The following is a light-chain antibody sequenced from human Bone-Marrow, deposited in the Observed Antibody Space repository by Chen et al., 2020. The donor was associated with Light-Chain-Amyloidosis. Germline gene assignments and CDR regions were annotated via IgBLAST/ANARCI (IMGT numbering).Light chain of an antibody. J-gene: IGLJ2*01. V-gene: IGLV3-21*04. CDR3: QVWDATTLHVV. CDR2: YET. CDR1: DIGSRS. Sequence: SFVLTPSPSVSMAPGQTASITCGGNDIGSRSVHWYQQRPAQAPVLVIYYETDRPAGLPERVSGSNSGNTATLTISRVEAGDEADYYCQVWDATTLHVVFGGGTKLTVL.